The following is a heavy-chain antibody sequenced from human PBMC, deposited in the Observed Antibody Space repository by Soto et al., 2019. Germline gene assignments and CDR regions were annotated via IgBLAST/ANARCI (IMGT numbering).Heavy chain of an antibody. D-gene: IGHD2-2*01. CDR1: GFTFSSYW. CDR2: IKQDGSEK. Sequence: GGSLRLSCAASGFTFSSYWMSWVRQAPGKGLEWVANIKQDGSEKYYVDSVKGRFTISRDNAKNSLYLQMNSLRAEDTAVYYCATTFPSLKSVVPAAASYYYYGMDVWGQGTTVTVSS. J-gene: IGHJ6*02. CDR3: ATTFPSLKSVVPAAASYYYYGMDV. V-gene: IGHV3-7*05.